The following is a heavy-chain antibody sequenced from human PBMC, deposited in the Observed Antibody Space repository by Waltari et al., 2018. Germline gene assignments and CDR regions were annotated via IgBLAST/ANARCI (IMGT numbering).Heavy chain of an antibody. CDR3: ARGQRGLLWFGEYYYFDY. Sequence: QVQLQQWGAGLLKPSETLSLPCAAHGGSFRGYSLSWILQPPGKGLEWIGEINHSGSTNYNPSLKSRVTISVDTSKNQFSLKLSSVTAADTAVYYCARGQRGLLWFGEYYYFDYWGQGTLVTVSS. J-gene: IGHJ4*02. V-gene: IGHV4-34*01. CDR1: GGSFRGYS. CDR2: INHSGST. D-gene: IGHD3-10*01.